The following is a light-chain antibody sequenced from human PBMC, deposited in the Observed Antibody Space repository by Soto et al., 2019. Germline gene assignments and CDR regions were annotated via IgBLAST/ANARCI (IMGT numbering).Light chain of an antibody. CDR2: GAS. CDR1: QSVSSN. V-gene: IGKV3-15*01. Sequence: EIVMTQSPATLSVSPGERATLSCRASQSVSSNLDWYQQKPGQAPRLLIYGASTRATGIPARFSGSGSGTEFTLTISSLQSEDLAVYYCQQYNNWPPWTFGQGTKVEIK. J-gene: IGKJ1*01. CDR3: QQYNNWPPWT.